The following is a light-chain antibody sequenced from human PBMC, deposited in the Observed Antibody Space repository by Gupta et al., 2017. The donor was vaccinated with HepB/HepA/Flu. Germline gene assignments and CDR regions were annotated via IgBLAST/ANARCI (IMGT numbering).Light chain of an antibody. J-gene: IGLJ2*01. CDR3: SSYARSDNVL. Sequence: QSALTQPPSASGSLGQSVTISCTGTSSDVGGYNFVSWYQQHTDKAPRLRIFEVNRRPAGVPDRFSGSKSGNTASLTVSGLQPDDEADYYCSSYARSDNVLFGGGTQVTVL. CDR1: SSDVGGYNF. CDR2: EVN. V-gene: IGLV2-8*01.